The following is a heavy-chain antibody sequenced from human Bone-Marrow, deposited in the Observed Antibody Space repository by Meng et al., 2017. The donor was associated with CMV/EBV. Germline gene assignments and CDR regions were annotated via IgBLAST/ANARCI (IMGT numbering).Heavy chain of an antibody. D-gene: IGHD3-22*01. V-gene: IGHV1-18*01. J-gene: IGHJ3*02. CDR2: ITTYNGNT. CDR1: GYTFTSYG. Sequence: ASVKVSCKASGYTFTSYGISWVRQAPGQGPEWMGWITTYNGNTNYAQKLQGRVTMTTDTSTSTAHMELRSLRSDDAAVYYCARAGGTYYYDSSGLEGDAFDIWGQGTMVTVSS. CDR3: ARAGGTYYYDSSGLEGDAFDI.